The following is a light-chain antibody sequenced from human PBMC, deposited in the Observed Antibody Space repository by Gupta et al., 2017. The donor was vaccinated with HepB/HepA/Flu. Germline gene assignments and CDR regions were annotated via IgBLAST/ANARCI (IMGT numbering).Light chain of an antibody. V-gene: IGKV3-11*01. CDR1: QNVSSY. CDR3: QQSYSWPRT. CDR2: DVS. J-gene: IGKJ2*01. Sequence: EIVLTQSPATLSLSPGERATLFCRASQNVSSYLAWYQQKPGQAPRLLIYDVSNWATAVPARFSGSGSGTXFTLTIXSLEPEDFAVYYCQQSYSWPRTFGXGTKLEIK.